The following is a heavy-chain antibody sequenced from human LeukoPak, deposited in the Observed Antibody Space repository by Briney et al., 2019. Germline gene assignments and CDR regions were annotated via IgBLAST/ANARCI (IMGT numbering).Heavy chain of an antibody. CDR3: ARDRDWNFDY. V-gene: IGHV3-66*01. D-gene: IGHD3/OR15-3a*01. CDR1: GFTVSSNY. Sequence: AGGSLRLSCAASGFTVSSNYMSWVRQAPGKGLEWVSVIYSGGSTYYADSVKGRFTISRDNSKNTLYLQMNSLRADDTAMYYCARDRDWNFDYWGQGALVTVSS. CDR2: IYSGGST. J-gene: IGHJ4*02.